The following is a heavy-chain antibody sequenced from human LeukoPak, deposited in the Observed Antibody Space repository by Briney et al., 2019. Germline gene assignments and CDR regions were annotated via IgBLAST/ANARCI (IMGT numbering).Heavy chain of an antibody. V-gene: IGHV3-30*02. CDR3: AKAGGTYYPDHFDP. Sequence: GGSLRLSCAASGFTFSSFGMHWVRQAPGKGLEWVTFIRYDGSHKYYADSVKGRFTISRDNSNNTLYMQMDSLRIEDTAVYYCAKAGGTYYPDHFDPWSQGTLVTVSS. CDR2: IRYDGSHK. J-gene: IGHJ5*02. CDR1: GFTFSSFG. D-gene: IGHD3-10*01.